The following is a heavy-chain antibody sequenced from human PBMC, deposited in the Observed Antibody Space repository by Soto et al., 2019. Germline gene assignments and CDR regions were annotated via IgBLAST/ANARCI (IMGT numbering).Heavy chain of an antibody. CDR1: GFTFSSFP. J-gene: IGHJ4*02. Sequence: QVRLVESGGGVVRPGRSLRLACAASGFTFSSFPMHWVRQAPGKGLEWVAVVSYDGTNEYYADSVKGRFTISRDNSRTTLFLQMNSLRVEDTALYYCARGHTTYGDSLDYWGQGALVTVSS. CDR2: VSYDGTNE. CDR3: ARGHTTYGDSLDY. V-gene: IGHV3-30-3*01. D-gene: IGHD4-17*01.